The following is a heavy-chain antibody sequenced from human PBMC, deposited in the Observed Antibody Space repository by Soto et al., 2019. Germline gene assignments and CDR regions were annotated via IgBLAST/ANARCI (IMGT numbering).Heavy chain of an antibody. CDR1: GYTFTSYG. Sequence: ASVKVSCKASGYTFTSYGISWVRQAPGQGLEWMGWISAYNGNTNYAQKLQGRVTMTTDTSTSTAYMELRSLRSDDTAVYYCARRQYGSSGLPSSAESFQHWGKGTLVTVSS. CDR3: ARRQYGSSGLPSSAESFQH. D-gene: IGHD3-22*01. CDR2: ISAYNGNT. J-gene: IGHJ1*01. V-gene: IGHV1-18*01.